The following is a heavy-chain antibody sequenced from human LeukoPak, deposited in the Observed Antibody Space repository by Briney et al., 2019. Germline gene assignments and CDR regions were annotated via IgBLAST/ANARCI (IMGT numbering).Heavy chain of an antibody. V-gene: IGHV3-23*01. CDR1: GFTFSSYA. D-gene: IGHD2-2*01. CDR3: AKGHIVVVPAVDYDY. Sequence: GSLRLSCAASGFTFSSYAMSWVRQAPGKGVEWVSAISGSGGSTYYADSVKGRFTISRDNYKNTLYLQLNSLRAEDTAVYYCAKGHIVVVPAVDYDYWGQGTLVTVSS. J-gene: IGHJ4*02. CDR2: ISGSGGST.